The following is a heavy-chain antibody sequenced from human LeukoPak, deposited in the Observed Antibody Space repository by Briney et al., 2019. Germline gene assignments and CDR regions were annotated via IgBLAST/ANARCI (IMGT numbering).Heavy chain of an antibody. CDR1: GFTFSSYT. CDR2: ISNSGSNI. Sequence: KTGGSLRLSCAASGFTFSSYTINWVRQAPGKGLEWVSFISNSGSNIYYADSVKGRFTISRDNAKNTLYLQMNSLRAEDTAVYYCARGYGRNYKATAGTFDFWGQGTLVTVSS. V-gene: IGHV3-21*01. CDR3: ARGYGRNYKATAGTFDF. D-gene: IGHD6-13*01. J-gene: IGHJ4*02.